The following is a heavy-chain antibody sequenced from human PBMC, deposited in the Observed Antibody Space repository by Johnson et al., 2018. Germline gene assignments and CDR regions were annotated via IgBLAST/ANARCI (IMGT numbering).Heavy chain of an antibody. Sequence: QVQLVQSGGGLVKPGGSLRLSCAASGFTFSDYYMSWIRQAPGKGLEWVSYISSSGSTIYYADSVKGRFTISSENAKNSLYVQMNSLRAEDKAVYYCAGAGEDYGDYGGYYYYMDVWVKGTTVTVSS. V-gene: IGHV3-11*04. CDR3: AGAGEDYGDYGGYYYYMDV. CDR2: ISSSGSTI. D-gene: IGHD4-17*01. J-gene: IGHJ6*03. CDR1: GFTFSDYY.